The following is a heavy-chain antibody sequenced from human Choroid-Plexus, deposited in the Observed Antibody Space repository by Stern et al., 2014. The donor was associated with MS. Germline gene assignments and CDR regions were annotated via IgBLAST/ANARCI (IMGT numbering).Heavy chain of an antibody. Sequence: QVQLVQSGGGVVQPGRPLRLSCAASGFSFSSFGMHWVRQAPGKGLEWVALISYGGSKDYADSVKGRFAISRDNSKNTLYLQMNSLRAEDTAVYYCAKDRQYLTFFFDFWGQGSLVTASS. CDR1: GFSFSSFG. D-gene: IGHD2/OR15-2a*01. CDR2: ISYGGSK. CDR3: AKDRQYLTFFFDF. V-gene: IGHV3-30*18. J-gene: IGHJ4*02.